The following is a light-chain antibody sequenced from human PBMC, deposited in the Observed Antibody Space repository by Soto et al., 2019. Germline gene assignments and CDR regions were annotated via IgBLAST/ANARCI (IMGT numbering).Light chain of an antibody. CDR3: QQYSSYST. CDR1: QSLTSS. V-gene: IGKV3-11*01. J-gene: IGKJ1*01. Sequence: EIVLTQSPATLSLSPGERATLSCRASQSLTSSLVWYQQKPGQAPRLLIYDASNRATGIPARFSGSGSGTEFTLTISSLQPDDFATYYCQQYSSYSTFGQGTKVEMK. CDR2: DAS.